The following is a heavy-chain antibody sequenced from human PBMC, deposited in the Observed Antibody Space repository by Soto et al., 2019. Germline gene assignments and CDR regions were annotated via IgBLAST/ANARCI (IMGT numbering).Heavy chain of an antibody. CDR2: IFYTGST. CDR1: GGSISKYY. CDR3: ARHPSASGDAFDI. V-gene: IGHV4-59*08. J-gene: IGHJ3*02. Sequence: PSETLSLTCTVSGGSISKYYWSWIRQPPGKELESIGYIFYTGSTNYNPSLKSRVTISVDTSENQVSLELRSVTAADTALYYCARHPSASGDAFDIWGRGTMVTVSS. D-gene: IGHD6-13*01.